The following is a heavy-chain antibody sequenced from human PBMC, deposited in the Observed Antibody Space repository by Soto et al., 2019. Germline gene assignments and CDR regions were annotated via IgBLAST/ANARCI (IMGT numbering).Heavy chain of an antibody. CDR3: ARQVVPAAMYYYYYYMDV. CDR2: IYYSGST. J-gene: IGHJ6*03. V-gene: IGHV4-39*01. Sequence: PSETLSLTCTVSGGSISSSSYYWGWILQPPGKGLEWIGSIYYSGSTYYNPSLKSRVTISVDTSKNQFSLKLSSVTAADTAVYYCARQVVPAAMYYYYYYMDVWGKGTTVTVSS. D-gene: IGHD2-2*01. CDR1: GGSISSSSYY.